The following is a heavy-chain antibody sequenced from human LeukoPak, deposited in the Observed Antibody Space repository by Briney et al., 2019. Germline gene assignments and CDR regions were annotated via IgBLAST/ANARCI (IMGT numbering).Heavy chain of an antibody. CDR1: GYSFSNYA. CDR2: ICNSGDRT. D-gene: IGHD2-8*01. CDR3: ASDPQYADFDI. J-gene: IGHJ3*02. V-gene: IGHV3-23*01. Sequence: RGSLRLSCAASGYSFSNYAMAWFRHAPGEGLEWVSPICNSGDRTHYADSVKGRFTISRDNSKNTLYLQINIVRAEDTRIYYCASDPQYADFDIWGQGTMVTVSS.